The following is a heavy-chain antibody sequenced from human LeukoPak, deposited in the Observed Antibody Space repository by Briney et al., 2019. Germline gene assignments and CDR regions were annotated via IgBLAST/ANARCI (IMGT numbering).Heavy chain of an antibody. J-gene: IGHJ6*02. CDR2: ISSSSSYI. CDR1: GFTFSSYS. D-gene: IGHD6-13*01. Sequence: GGSLRLSCAASGFTFSSYSMNWVRQAPGKGLEWVSSISSSSSYIYYVDSVKGRFTISRENAKNSLYLEMNSLRAEDTAVYYSARAPGASSWRYGMDVWGQGTTVTVSS. CDR3: ARAPGASSWRYGMDV. V-gene: IGHV3-21*01.